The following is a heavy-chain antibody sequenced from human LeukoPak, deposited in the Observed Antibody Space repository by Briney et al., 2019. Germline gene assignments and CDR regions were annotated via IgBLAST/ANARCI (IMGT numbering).Heavy chain of an antibody. J-gene: IGHJ3*02. CDR1: GLTFSNYW. D-gene: IGHD6-19*01. Sequence: PGGSLRLSCAASGLTFSNYWMNWVRQTPGKGLEWVSSISATSSYIYYADSARGRFTISRDNAKNSLYLQMNSLRAEDTAVYYCARDKTEQWLVLEAFDIWGQGTVVTVSS. CDR3: ARDKTEQWLVLEAFDI. V-gene: IGHV3-21*01. CDR2: ISATSSYI.